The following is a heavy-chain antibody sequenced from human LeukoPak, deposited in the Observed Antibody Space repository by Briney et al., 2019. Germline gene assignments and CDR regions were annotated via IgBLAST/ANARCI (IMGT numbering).Heavy chain of an antibody. D-gene: IGHD1-1*01. CDR3: ARNELELGPFDY. Sequence: PSQTLSLTCTVSGGSISSGDYYWSWIRQPPGKGLEWIGYIYYSGSTYYNPSLKSRVTISVDTSKNQFSLKLSSVTAADTAVYYCARNELELGPFDYWGQGTLVTVSS. CDR1: GGSISSGDYY. V-gene: IGHV4-30-4*08. J-gene: IGHJ4*02. CDR2: IYYSGST.